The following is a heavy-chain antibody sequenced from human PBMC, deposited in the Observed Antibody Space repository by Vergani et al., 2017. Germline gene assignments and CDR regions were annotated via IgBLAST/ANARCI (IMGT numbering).Heavy chain of an antibody. CDR3: ANGDAQDDSSGYYAVSFDY. CDR1: GYSISSGYY. Sequence: VQLQESGPGLVKPSETLSLTCAVSGYSISSGYYWGWIRQPPGKGLEWVSSISSSSSYIYYADSVKGRFTISRDNSKNTLYLQMNSLRAEDTAVYYCANGDAQDDSSGYYAVSFDYWGQGTLVTVSS. CDR2: ISSSSSYI. D-gene: IGHD3-22*01. V-gene: IGHV3-21*01. J-gene: IGHJ4*02.